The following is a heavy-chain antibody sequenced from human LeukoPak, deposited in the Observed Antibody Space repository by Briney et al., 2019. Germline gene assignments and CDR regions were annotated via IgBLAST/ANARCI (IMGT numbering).Heavy chain of an antibody. D-gene: IGHD1-1*01. CDR2: VYYSGGT. CDR3: ARVTTGSTTLDS. CDR1: GASISSSIHY. J-gene: IGHJ5*01. V-gene: IGHV4-39*02. Sequence: SETLSLTCAVSGASISSSIHYWGWVRQPPGKGLEWIGSVYYSGGTYYNPSLESRLTISVDASNNRFSLKLKSVTAADTAVFYCARVTTGSTTLDSWGQGILVTVSS.